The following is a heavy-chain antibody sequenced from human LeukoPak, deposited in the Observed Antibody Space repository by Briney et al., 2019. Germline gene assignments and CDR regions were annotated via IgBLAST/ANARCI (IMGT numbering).Heavy chain of an antibody. V-gene: IGHV3-30-3*01. D-gene: IGHD5-24*01. Sequence: GGSLRLSCAASGFTFSSYAMHWVRQAPGKGLEWVAVISYDGSNKKYADSVKGRFTISRDNSKNTLYLQMNSLRAEDTAVYYCARDRGDGYNLSWFDPWGQGTLVTVSS. CDR3: ARDRGDGYNLSWFDP. CDR2: ISYDGSNK. J-gene: IGHJ5*02. CDR1: GFTFSSYA.